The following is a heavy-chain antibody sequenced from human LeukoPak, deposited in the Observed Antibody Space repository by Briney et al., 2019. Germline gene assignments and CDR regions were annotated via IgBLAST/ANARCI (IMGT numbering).Heavy chain of an antibody. CDR3: ARDGLVVAATGLGYYYYGMDV. CDR1: GYTFTFYG. D-gene: IGHD2-15*01. CDR2: ISAYNGNT. Sequence: ASVKVSCKASGYTFTFYGISWVRQAPGQGLEWMGWISAYNGNTNYAQKLQGRVTMTTDTSTSTAYMELRSLRSDDTAVYYCARDGLVVAATGLGYYYYGMDVWGQGTTVTVSS. V-gene: IGHV1-18*01. J-gene: IGHJ6*02.